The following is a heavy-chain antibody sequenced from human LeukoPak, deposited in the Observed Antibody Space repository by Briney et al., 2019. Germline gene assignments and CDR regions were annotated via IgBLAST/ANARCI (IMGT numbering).Heavy chain of an antibody. Sequence: GGSLRLSCAASGFTFSSYWMSWVRQAPGKGLEWVANIKQDGSEKYYVDSVKGRFTISRDNAKNSLYLQMNSLRAEDTAVYYCAKAYYYDSSGCPDDAFDIWGQGTMVTVSS. J-gene: IGHJ3*02. D-gene: IGHD3-22*01. CDR1: GFTFSSYW. CDR3: AKAYYYDSSGCPDDAFDI. CDR2: IKQDGSEK. V-gene: IGHV3-7*01.